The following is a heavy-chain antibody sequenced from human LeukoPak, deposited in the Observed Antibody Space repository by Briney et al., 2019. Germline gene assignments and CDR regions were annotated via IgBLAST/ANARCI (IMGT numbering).Heavy chain of an antibody. V-gene: IGHV3-23*01. J-gene: IGHJ3*01. CDR2: ISGRDGST. D-gene: IGHD6-19*01. CDR3: AKDQWLVPGGAFDF. CDR1: GFTFSTYA. Sequence: PGGSLRLSCAASGFTFSTYAMSWVRQAPGKGLEWVSSISGRDGSTYYADSVKGRFTISRDNSKNTLYLQMNSLRAEDTAVYYCAKDQWLVPGGAFDFWGQGTMVTVSS.